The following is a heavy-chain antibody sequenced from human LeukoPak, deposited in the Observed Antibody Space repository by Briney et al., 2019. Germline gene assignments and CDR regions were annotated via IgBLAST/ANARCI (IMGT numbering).Heavy chain of an antibody. V-gene: IGHV3-33*01. J-gene: IGHJ4*02. D-gene: IGHD3-22*01. Sequence: GGSLRLSCAASGFTFSNYGMHWVRQAPGKGLEWVAVIWYDGSNKYYADSVKGRFTISRDNSKNTLHLKMNSLRAEDTAVYYCAREPYDSSGLNYLDYWGQGTLVTVSS. CDR1: GFTFSNYG. CDR2: IWYDGSNK. CDR3: AREPYDSSGLNYLDY.